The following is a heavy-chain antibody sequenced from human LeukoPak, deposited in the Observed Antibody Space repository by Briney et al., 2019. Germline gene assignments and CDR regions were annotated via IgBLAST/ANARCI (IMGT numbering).Heavy chain of an antibody. V-gene: IGHV1-69*05. CDR3: ARVDSSDRPNDY. D-gene: IGHD5-18*01. J-gene: IGHJ4*02. CDR1: GGTFSSYA. CDR2: IIPIFGTA. Sequence: ASVKVSCKASGGTFSSYAISWVRQAPGQGLEWMGGIIPIFGTANYAQKLQGRVTMTTDTSTSTAYMELRSLRSDDTAVYYCARVDSSDRPNDYWGQGTLVTVSS.